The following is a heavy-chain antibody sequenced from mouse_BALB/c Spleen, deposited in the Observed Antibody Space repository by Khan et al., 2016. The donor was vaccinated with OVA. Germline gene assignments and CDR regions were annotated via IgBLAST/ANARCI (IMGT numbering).Heavy chain of an antibody. CDR2: ISSKSNNYAN. CDR1: GFTFNTYA. CDR3: GRLEAY. V-gene: IGHV10-1*02. J-gene: IGHJ3*01. D-gene: IGHD4-1*01. Sequence: EVQLVESGGGLVQPKGSLKLSCEASGFTFNTYAMNWVSQAPGKGLEWVARISSKSNNYANYYDVSVKARFTISRDDSPSMLYLQMNNLKTEDTAMYYCGRLEAYWGQGTLVTVSA.